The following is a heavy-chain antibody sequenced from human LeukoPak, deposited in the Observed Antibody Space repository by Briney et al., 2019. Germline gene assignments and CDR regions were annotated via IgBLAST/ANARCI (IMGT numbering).Heavy chain of an antibody. CDR1: GFTFSSYS. J-gene: IGHJ5*02. V-gene: IGHV3-21*01. D-gene: IGHD6-13*01. Sequence: GGSLRLSCAASGFTFSSYSMNWVRQAPGKGLEWVSSISSSSSYIYYADSVKGRFTISRDNAKNSLYLQMHSLRAEDTAVYYCARAPPASSSWYGWFDPWGQGTLVTVSS. CDR3: ARAPPASSSWYGWFDP. CDR2: ISSSSSYI.